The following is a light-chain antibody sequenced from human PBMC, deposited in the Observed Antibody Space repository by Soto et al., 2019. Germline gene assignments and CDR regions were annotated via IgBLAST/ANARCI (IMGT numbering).Light chain of an antibody. CDR1: SSDVGTYNL. CDR2: EVV. Sequence: QSALTQPASVSGSPGQSITISCTGSSSDVGTYNLVSWYQHHPGKAPKLMISEVVKRLSGVSNRFSGSKSGNTASLTISGLQAEDEAAYYCCSYAGSSMFVFGGGTKVTV. J-gene: IGLJ2*01. CDR3: CSYAGSSMFV. V-gene: IGLV2-23*02.